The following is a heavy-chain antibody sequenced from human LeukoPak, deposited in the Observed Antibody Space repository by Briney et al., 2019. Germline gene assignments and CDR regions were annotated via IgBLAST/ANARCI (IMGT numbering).Heavy chain of an antibody. CDR3: ARDGGYSYEFDY. V-gene: IGHV3-48*01. D-gene: IGHD5-18*01. CDR1: EFIFSNYG. J-gene: IGHJ4*02. Sequence: PGGSLRLSCAASEFIFSNYGMNWVRQAPGRGLEWVSYILFSSSTIYYADSVKGRFTISRDNAKNSLYLQMNTLRAEDTAVYYCARDGGYSYEFDYWGQGTLVTVSS. CDR2: ILFSSSTI.